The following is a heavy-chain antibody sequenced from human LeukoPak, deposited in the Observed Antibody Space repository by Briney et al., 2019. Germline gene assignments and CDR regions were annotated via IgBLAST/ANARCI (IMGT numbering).Heavy chain of an antibody. J-gene: IGHJ4*02. V-gene: IGHV3-33*01. Sequence: GGSLRLSCAASGFTFSSYGMHWVRPAPGKGLEWVAVIWYDGSNKYYADSVKGRFTISRDNSKNTLYLQMNSLRAEDTAVYYCARDRNGSFDYWGQGTLVTVSS. CDR3: ARDRNGSFDY. CDR2: IWYDGSNK. CDR1: GFTFSSYG.